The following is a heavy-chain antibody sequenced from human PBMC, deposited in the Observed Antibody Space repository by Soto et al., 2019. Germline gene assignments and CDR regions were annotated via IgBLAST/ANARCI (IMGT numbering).Heavy chain of an antibody. Sequence: QVQLVQSGAAVKQPGSSVKVSCKASGGTFSSYTISWVRQAPGQGLEWMGRIIPILGIANYAQKFQGRVPIAADKSTSTAYMELSSLRSEDTAVYYCARFRGSYGMDIWGQGTTVTVSS. CDR1: GGTFSSYT. D-gene: IGHD3-10*01. CDR3: ARFRGSYGMDI. CDR2: IIPILGIA. J-gene: IGHJ6*02. V-gene: IGHV1-69*02.